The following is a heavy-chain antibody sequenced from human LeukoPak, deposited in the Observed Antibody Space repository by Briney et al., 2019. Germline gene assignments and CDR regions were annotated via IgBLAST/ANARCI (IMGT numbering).Heavy chain of an antibody. J-gene: IGHJ4*02. CDR1: GFTFSSYA. V-gene: IGHV3-30*04. Sequence: PGRSLRLSCAASGFTFSSYAMHWVRQAPGKGLEWVAVISYDGSNKYYADSVKGRFTISRDNSKNTLYLQMDSLRAEDTAVYYCARDREYSYGPPLFDYWGQGTLVTVSS. D-gene: IGHD5-18*01. CDR3: ARDREYSYGPPLFDY. CDR2: ISYDGSNK.